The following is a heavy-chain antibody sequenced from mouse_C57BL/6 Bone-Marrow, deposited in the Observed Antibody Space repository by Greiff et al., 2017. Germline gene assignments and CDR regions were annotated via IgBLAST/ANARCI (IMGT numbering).Heavy chain of an antibody. CDR2: IYPRSGNA. CDR1: GYTFSSYG. V-gene: IGHV1-81*01. Sequence: VQLQQSGAELARPGASVKLSCKASGYTFSSYGISWVKQRTGQGLEWIGEIYPRSGNALYKEKFKGKATLTTDKSSSTAYRELRRLDSEDSEVYFWAHANWDSFDDWGQGTTLTVSS. CDR3: AHANWDSFDD. D-gene: IGHD4-1*01. J-gene: IGHJ2*01.